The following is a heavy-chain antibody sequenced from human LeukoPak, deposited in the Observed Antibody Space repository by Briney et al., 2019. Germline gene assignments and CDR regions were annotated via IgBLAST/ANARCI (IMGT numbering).Heavy chain of an antibody. CDR3: TRVFVGDEYSSSGY. J-gene: IGHJ4*02. V-gene: IGHV3-74*01. Sequence: PGGSLRLSCAASGFTFGRYYMHWVRQAPGKGLVWVSRINSDGSSTTYADSVKGRFTISRDNAKNTLYLQMNSLKVEDTAVYYCTRVFVGDEYSSSGYWGQGTLVTVSS. D-gene: IGHD6-13*01. CDR1: GFTFGRYY. CDR2: INSDGSST.